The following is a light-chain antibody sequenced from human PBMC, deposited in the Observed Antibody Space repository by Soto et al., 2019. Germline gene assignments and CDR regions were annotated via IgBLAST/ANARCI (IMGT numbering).Light chain of an antibody. Sequence: DIQMTQSPSSLSASVGDRVTITCRASQSISSYLNWYQQKPGKAPKLLIYAASSLQSGVPSRFSGSGSGTDFTLTISSLPPEDFATYYCPQSYSTPTFGPGTKVDIK. CDR1: QSISSY. CDR3: PQSYSTPT. CDR2: AAS. V-gene: IGKV1-39*01. J-gene: IGKJ3*01.